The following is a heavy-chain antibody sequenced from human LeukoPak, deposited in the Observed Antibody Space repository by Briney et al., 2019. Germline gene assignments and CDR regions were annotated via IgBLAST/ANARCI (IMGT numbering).Heavy chain of an antibody. V-gene: IGHV3-23*01. D-gene: IGHD7-27*01. Sequence: PGGSLTLSFAASGFTFSNYGISWVRQAPGKGLDWVSGISPSGGTSYYAESVKGRFTIYRDNTKNTMYLQMNSVRAEDKDLYYCARDSDWGAFDRWGQGTLVTVSS. J-gene: IGHJ5*02. CDR2: ISPSGGTS. CDR3: ARDSDWGAFDR. CDR1: GFTFSNYG.